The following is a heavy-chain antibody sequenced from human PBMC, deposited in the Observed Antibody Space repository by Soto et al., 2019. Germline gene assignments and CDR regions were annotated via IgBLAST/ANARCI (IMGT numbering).Heavy chain of an antibody. CDR1: GGSISNNY. Sequence: PSETLSLTCTVSGGSISNNYWGWIRQPPGKGLEWIGNICYSGSTNYTPSLKSRVTISVDTSKNQFFLKLSSVTAADTAVYYCARDRRGWFGEPDAFDIWGQGTMVTVSS. D-gene: IGHD3-10*01. CDR3: ARDRRGWFGEPDAFDI. V-gene: IGHV4-59*01. CDR2: ICYSGST. J-gene: IGHJ3*02.